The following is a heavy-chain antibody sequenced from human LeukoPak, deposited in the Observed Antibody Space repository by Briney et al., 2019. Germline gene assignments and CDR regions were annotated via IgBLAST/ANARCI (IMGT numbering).Heavy chain of an antibody. Sequence: SETLSLTCTVSGGSISGYYWSWIRQPPGKGLEWIGEINHSGSTNYNPSLKSRVTISVDTSKNQFSLKLSSVTAADTAVYYCARGVGRSLCSGSSCYGSGRYFDYWGQGTLVTVSS. D-gene: IGHD2-15*01. J-gene: IGHJ4*02. V-gene: IGHV4-34*01. CDR3: ARGVGRSLCSGSSCYGSGRYFDY. CDR2: INHSGST. CDR1: GGSISGYY.